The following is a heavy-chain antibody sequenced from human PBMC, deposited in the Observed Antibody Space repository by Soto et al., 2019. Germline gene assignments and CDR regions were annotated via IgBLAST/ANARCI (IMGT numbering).Heavy chain of an antibody. CDR2: FIPILDMA. D-gene: IGHD2-21*01. J-gene: IGHJ4*02. CDR1: GGTFNTYT. V-gene: IGHV1-69*02. CDR3: AITYCRDNSCPRDFDF. Sequence: QVQVVQSGAEVKKPESSVKVSCKPSGGTFNTYTVNWVRLAPGHGLEWMGRFIPILDMANYAQKFQDRVTITADRSTFXAYMELNSLTSDDTAVYYCAITYCRDNSCPRDFDFWGPGTRVTVSS.